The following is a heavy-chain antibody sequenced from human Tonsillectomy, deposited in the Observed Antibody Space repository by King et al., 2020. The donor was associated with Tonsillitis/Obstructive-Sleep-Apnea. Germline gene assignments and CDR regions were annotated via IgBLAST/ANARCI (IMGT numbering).Heavy chain of an antibody. CDR3: ARHXXSXTXXPSSWFDX. CDR1: GYSFTSFW. J-gene: IGHJ5*01. CDR2: IDPSDSYT. V-gene: IGHV5-10-1*01. Sequence: QLVQSGAEVKKPGESLXISCKGSGYSFTSFWISWVRQMPGKGLEWMGRIDPSDSYTNYSPSFQGHVTISADKSITTAFLQWSSLKASDTAMYYCARHXXSXTXXPSSWFDXWGXGTLVTVSS. D-gene: IGHD2-2*01.